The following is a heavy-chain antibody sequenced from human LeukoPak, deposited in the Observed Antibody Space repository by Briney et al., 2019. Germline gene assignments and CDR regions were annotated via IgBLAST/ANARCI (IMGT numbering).Heavy chain of an antibody. Sequence: ASVKVSCKASGYTFTSYDINWVRQATGQGLEWMGWMNPNSGNTGYAQKFQGRVTITADKSTSTAYMELSSLRSEDAAVYYCARESYYYDSSGYRTDAFDIWGQGTMVTVSS. CDR2: MNPNSGNT. V-gene: IGHV1-8*01. CDR1: GYTFTSYD. J-gene: IGHJ3*02. D-gene: IGHD3-22*01. CDR3: ARESYYYDSSGYRTDAFDI.